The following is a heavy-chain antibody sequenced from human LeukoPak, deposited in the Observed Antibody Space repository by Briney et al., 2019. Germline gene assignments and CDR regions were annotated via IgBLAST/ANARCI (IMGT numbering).Heavy chain of an antibody. CDR1: GVTFSTYN. D-gene: IGHD4-17*01. Sequence: GGSLRLSCAASGVTFSTYNMNCVRQAPGKVLEGVAVISYDGSNKYYADSVKGRFTISRDNSKNTLYLQMNSLRAEDTAVYYCAKLVPTTVTFDYWGQGTLVTVSS. V-gene: IGHV3-30*18. CDR2: ISYDGSNK. J-gene: IGHJ4*02. CDR3: AKLVPTTVTFDY.